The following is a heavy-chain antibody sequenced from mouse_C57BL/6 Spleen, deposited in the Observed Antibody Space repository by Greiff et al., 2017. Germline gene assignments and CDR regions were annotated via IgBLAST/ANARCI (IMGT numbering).Heavy chain of an antibody. D-gene: IGHD2-5*01. CDR2: ISYDGSN. V-gene: IGHV3-6*01. Sequence: DVKLQESGPGLVKPSQSLSLTCSVTGYSITSGYYWNWIRQFPGNKLEWMGYISYDGSNNYNPSLKNRISITRDTSKNQFFLKLNSVTTEDTATYYCARMDYSNPFAYWGQGTLVTVSA. J-gene: IGHJ3*01. CDR3: ARMDYSNPFAY. CDR1: GYSITSGYY.